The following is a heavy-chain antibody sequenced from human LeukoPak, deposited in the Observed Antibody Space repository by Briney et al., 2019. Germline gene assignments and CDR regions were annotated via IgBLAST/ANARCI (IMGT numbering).Heavy chain of an antibody. V-gene: IGHV4-4*07. D-gene: IGHD2-8*01. J-gene: IGHJ5*02. CDR2: IYTSGST. CDR3: ARDHCCTNGAPIGP. CDR1: GGSISSYY. Sequence: SETLSLTCSVSGGSISSYYWSWIRQPAGKGREWIGRIYTSGSTNYNPSLKSRVTMSVDTSKNQFSLKLSSVTAADTAVYYCARDHCCTNGAPIGPWGQGTLVAFSS.